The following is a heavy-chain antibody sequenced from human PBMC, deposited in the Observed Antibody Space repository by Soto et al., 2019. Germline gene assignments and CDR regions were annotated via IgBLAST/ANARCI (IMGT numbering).Heavy chain of an antibody. CDR3: AKDKGSSSSGIFDY. J-gene: IGHJ4*02. CDR2: ISWDGGST. Sequence: EVQLVESGGVVVQPGGSLRLSCAASGFTFDDYTMHWVRQAPGKGLEWVSLISWDGGSTYYADSVKGRFTICRDNSKNSLYLQMNSLRTEDTALYYCAKDKGSSSSGIFDYWGQGTLVTVSS. CDR1: GFTFDDYT. D-gene: IGHD6-13*01. V-gene: IGHV3-43*01.